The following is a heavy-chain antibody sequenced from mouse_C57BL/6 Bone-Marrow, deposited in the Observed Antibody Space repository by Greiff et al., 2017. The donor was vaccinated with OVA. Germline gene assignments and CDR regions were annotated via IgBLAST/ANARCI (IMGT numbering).Heavy chain of an antibody. J-gene: IGHJ3*01. D-gene: IGHD2-9*01. CDR3: ARAFYGYDGAWFAY. CDR1: GFTFSSYA. CDR2: ISDGGSYT. V-gene: IGHV5-4*03. Sequence: EVKLMESGGGLVKPGGSLKFSCAASGFTFSSYAMSWVRQTPEKRLEWVANISDGGSYTYYPDNVKGRFTISRDNAKNNLYLQMSHLKSEDTAMYYCARAFYGYDGAWFAYWGQGTLVTVSA.